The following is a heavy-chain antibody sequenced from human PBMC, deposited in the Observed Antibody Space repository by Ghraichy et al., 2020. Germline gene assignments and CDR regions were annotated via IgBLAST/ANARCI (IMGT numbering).Heavy chain of an antibody. CDR2: LGASGGAT. D-gene: IGHD1-1*01. CDR1: GFTFGNYA. CDR3: ARDQNWSRDY. J-gene: IGHJ4*02. Sequence: GGSLRLSCAASGFTFGNYAMTWVRQAPGKGLEWVSGLGASGGATYYADSVKGRFTISRDNAKNSLYLQMNSLRAEDTAVYYCARDQNWSRDYWGQGTLVTVSS. V-gene: IGHV3-23*01.